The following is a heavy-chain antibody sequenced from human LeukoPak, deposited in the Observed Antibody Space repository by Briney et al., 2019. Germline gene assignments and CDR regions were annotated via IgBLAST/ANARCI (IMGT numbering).Heavy chain of an antibody. J-gene: IGHJ5*02. CDR2: ISAYNGNT. CDR3: ARMYYGSGSYNNWFDP. V-gene: IGHV1-18*01. Sequence: ASVTVSFKASGYTFTIYGISWVRQAPGQGREWMGWISAYNGNTNYAQKLQGRVTMTTDTSTSTAYMELRSLRSDDTAVYYCARMYYGSGSYNNWFDPWGQGTLVTVSS. CDR1: GYTFTIYG. D-gene: IGHD3-10*01.